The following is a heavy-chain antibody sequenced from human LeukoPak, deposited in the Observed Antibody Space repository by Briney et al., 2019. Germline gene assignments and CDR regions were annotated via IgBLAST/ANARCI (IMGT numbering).Heavy chain of an antibody. CDR2: ISSNGGST. CDR1: GFTFSSYA. Sequence: GGSLRLSCAASGFTFSSYAMHWVRKAPGKGLEYVSAISSNGGSTYYANSVKGRFTISRDNSKNTLYLQMGSVRAEDMAVYYCARDPTPVYSSSPYFDYWGQGTLVTVSS. CDR3: ARDPTPVYSSSPYFDY. D-gene: IGHD6-6*01. J-gene: IGHJ4*02. V-gene: IGHV3-64*01.